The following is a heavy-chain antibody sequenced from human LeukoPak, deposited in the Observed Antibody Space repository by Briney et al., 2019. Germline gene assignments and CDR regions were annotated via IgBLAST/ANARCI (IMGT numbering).Heavy chain of an antibody. CDR3: ARSGCSSTSCHGFDI. CDR2: IYYSGST. Sequence: SETLSLTCTVSGGSISSYYWSWIRQPPGKGLEWIGYIYYSGSTNYNPSLKSRVTISVDTSKNQFSLKLTSVTAADTAVYYCARSGCSSTSCHGFDIWGQGTMVTVSS. J-gene: IGHJ3*02. D-gene: IGHD2-2*01. V-gene: IGHV4-59*01. CDR1: GGSISSYY.